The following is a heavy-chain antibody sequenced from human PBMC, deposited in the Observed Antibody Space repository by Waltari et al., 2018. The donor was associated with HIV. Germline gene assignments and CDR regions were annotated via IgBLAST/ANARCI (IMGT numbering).Heavy chain of an antibody. V-gene: IGHV3-7*03. CDR2: INEDGRDE. CDR3: AREYLTSPYIFNY. Sequence: EVQLVEYGGGLVQPGGSLRLSCAASGFTLSNFWMSWVRQAPGKGLEWVANINEDGRDEFYVGSVTCRFTISRDNARNSLYLQMNNLTAEDTAVYYCAREYLTSPYIFNYWGRGTLVAVSS. D-gene: IGHD3-16*01. CDR1: GFTLSNFW. J-gene: IGHJ4*02.